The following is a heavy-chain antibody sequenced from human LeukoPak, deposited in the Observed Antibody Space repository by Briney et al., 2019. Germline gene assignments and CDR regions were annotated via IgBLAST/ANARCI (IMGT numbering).Heavy chain of an antibody. CDR3: ARGVTWLDRILDY. CDR1: GGSISSGGYY. J-gene: IGHJ4*02. CDR2: IYHSGST. D-gene: IGHD5-12*01. V-gene: IGHV4-30-2*01. Sequence: PSQTLSLTCTVSGGSISSGGYYWSWIRQPPGKGLEWIGYIYHSGSTYYNPSLKSRVTISVDRSKNQFSLKLSSVTAADTAVYYCARGVTWLDRILDYWGQGTLVTVSS.